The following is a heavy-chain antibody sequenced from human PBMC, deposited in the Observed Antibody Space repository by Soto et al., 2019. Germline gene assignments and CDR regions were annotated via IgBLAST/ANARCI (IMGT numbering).Heavy chain of an antibody. J-gene: IGHJ4*03. D-gene: IGHD4-4*01. CDR2: ISGGGSNT. Sequence: PGGSLRLSCAASGFPFSSYVMSLVRQAPGKGLEWGSGISGGGSNTFYADYVKGRFTISRDNSKNTLLLQMNSLGAEDTAVYYCAKDSNKYSSSLRGRYFDYWGEGIGVTVSS. V-gene: IGHV3-23*01. CDR3: AKDSNKYSSSLRGRYFDY. CDR1: GFPFSSYV.